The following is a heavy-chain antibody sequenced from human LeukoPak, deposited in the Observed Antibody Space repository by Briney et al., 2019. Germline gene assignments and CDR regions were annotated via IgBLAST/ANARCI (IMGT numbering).Heavy chain of an antibody. J-gene: IGHJ3*02. D-gene: IGHD3-10*01. CDR2: FDPEDGET. V-gene: IGHV1-24*01. CDR1: GYTLTELS. Sequence: GASVKVSCKVSGYTLTELSMHWVRQAPGKGLEWMGGFDPEDGETIYAQKFQGRVNMNEDTSTDTAYMELSSLRSEDTAVYYCATDGESRHDAFDIWGQGTMVTVSS. CDR3: ATDGESRHDAFDI.